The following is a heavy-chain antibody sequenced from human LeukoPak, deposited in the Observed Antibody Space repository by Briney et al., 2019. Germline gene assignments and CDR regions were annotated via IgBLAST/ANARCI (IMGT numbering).Heavy chain of an antibody. Sequence: PGGSLRLSCAASGFSFSSYGMHWVRQAPGKGLEWVAFIRYDGSNKYYADSVKGRFTISRDNSKNTLYLQMNSLGPEDTAVYFCAKCAITTDFYYMDVWGKGTTVTISS. J-gene: IGHJ6*03. CDR3: AKCAITTDFYYMDV. V-gene: IGHV3-30*02. CDR2: IRYDGSNK. CDR1: GFSFSSYG. D-gene: IGHD3-3*01.